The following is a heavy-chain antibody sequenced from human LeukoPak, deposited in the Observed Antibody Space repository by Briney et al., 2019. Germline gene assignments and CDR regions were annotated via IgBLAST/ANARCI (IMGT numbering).Heavy chain of an antibody. Sequence: PSETLSLTCTVSGGSISSYYWGWIRQPPGKGLGWSGYIYYSGSTNYNPSLKSRVTLSVDTSKNQFSLKLSSVTAADTAVYYCARLGFGSSSWYGDDAFDIWGQGTMVTVSS. CDR3: ARLGFGSSSWYGDDAFDI. J-gene: IGHJ3*02. CDR1: GGSISSYY. D-gene: IGHD6-13*01. V-gene: IGHV4-59*08. CDR2: IYYSGST.